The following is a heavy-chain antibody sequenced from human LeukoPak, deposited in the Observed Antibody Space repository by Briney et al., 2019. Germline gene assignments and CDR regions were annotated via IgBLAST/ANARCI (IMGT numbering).Heavy chain of an antibody. Sequence: ASVKVSCKASGYTFTSYGISWVRQAPGQGLEWMGWISAYNGNTNYAQKLQGRVTMTTDTSTSTAYMELRSLRSDDTAVCYCARSGYDDYYYYYMDVWGKGTTVTVSS. D-gene: IGHD5-12*01. V-gene: IGHV1-18*01. CDR2: ISAYNGNT. CDR1: GYTFTSYG. CDR3: ARSGYDDYYYYYMDV. J-gene: IGHJ6*03.